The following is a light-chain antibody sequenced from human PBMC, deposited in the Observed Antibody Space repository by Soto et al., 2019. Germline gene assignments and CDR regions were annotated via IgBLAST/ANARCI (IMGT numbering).Light chain of an antibody. CDR1: QNINIW. CDR3: QQYNGLPTWT. J-gene: IGKJ1*01. CDR2: KAS. Sequence: DLQMTQSPSTLSASVGDRVTITCRASQNINIWLVWYQQKPGTAPKLLIYKASTLESGVPSRFSGNGSGTDFTLTISSLQPDDSATYYCQQYNGLPTWTFGQGTKVEMK. V-gene: IGKV1-5*03.